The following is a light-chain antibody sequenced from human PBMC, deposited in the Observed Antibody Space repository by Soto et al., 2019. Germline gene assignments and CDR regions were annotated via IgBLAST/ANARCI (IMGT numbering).Light chain of an antibody. V-gene: IGKV3-11*01. CDR1: QTVSSS. CDR2: EAS. CDR3: QQYNSYSPWT. Sequence: EIVLTQSPATLSLSPGERATLSCRASQTVSSSLAWYQQKPGQAPRLLIYEASNRATGIPARFSGSGSGAEFTLTISSPQPDDFATYYCQQYNSYSPWTFGQGTKVDIK. J-gene: IGKJ1*01.